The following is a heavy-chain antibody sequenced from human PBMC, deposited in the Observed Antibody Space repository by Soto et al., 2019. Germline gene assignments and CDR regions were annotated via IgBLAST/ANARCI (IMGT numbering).Heavy chain of an antibody. CDR1: GFTFSSYG. V-gene: IGHV3-30*18. CDR3: AKLDTVTTPKC. Sequence: GGSLRLSCAASGFTFSSYGMHWVRQAPGKGLEWVAVISYDGSNKYYADSVKGRFTISRDNSKNTLYLQMNSLRAEDTAVYYCAKLDTVTTPKCWGQGTLVTVSS. J-gene: IGHJ4*02. CDR2: ISYDGSNK. D-gene: IGHD4-17*01.